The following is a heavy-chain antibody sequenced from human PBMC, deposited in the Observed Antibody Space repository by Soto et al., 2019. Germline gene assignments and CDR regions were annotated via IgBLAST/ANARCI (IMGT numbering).Heavy chain of an antibody. D-gene: IGHD2-15*01. Sequence: QVQLVESGGGVVQPGRSLRLSCAASGFTFSSYGMHWVRQAPGKGLEWVAVIWYDGSNKCYADSVKGRFTISRDNSKNTLYLQMNSLRAEDTAVYYCARVAYSSGGLLIDYWGQGTLVTVSS. CDR2: IWYDGSNK. CDR3: ARVAYSSGGLLIDY. J-gene: IGHJ4*02. CDR1: GFTFSSYG. V-gene: IGHV3-33*01.